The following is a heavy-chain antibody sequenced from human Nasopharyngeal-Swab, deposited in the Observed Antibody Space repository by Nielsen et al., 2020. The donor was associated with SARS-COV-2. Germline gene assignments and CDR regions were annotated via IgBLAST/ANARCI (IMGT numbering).Heavy chain of an antibody. Sequence: GESLKISCAASGFTFSDYYMSWIRQAPGKGLEWVSYISSSSSYTNYADSVKGRFTISRDNAKNSLYLQMNSLRAEDTAVYYCARVVAAHRCAFDIWGQGTMVTVSS. V-gene: IGHV3-11*05. CDR2: ISSSSSYT. CDR3: ARVVAAHRCAFDI. J-gene: IGHJ3*02. D-gene: IGHD6-6*01. CDR1: GFTFSDYY.